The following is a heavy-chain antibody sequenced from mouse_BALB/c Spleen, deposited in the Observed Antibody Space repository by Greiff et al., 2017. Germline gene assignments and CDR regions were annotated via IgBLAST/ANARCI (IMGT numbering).Heavy chain of an antibody. CDR3: ARWYYYGHYAMDY. J-gene: IGHJ4*01. D-gene: IGHD1-1*01. V-gene: IGHV1-14*01. Sequence: VQLKESGPELVKPGASVKISCKASGYTFTSYVMHWVKQKPGQGLEWIGYINPYNDGTKYNEKFKGKATLTSDKSSSTAYMELSSLTSEDSAVYYCARWYYYGHYAMDYWGQGTSVTVSS. CDR1: GYTFTSYV. CDR2: INPYNDGT.